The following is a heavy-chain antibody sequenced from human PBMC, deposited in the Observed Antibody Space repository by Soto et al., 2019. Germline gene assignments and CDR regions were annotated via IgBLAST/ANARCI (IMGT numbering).Heavy chain of an antibody. V-gene: IGHV1-69*12. D-gene: IGHD6-13*01. Sequence: QVQLVQSGAEVKKPGSSVKVACKVSGDTFSNYVINWVRQAPGQGLEWMGAIVPIFRTANYAQKFQGRVTITADVFTITAYMELSGLRSDDTATYYCARETSAPGTFREDASDIWGQGTLVTVSS. J-gene: IGHJ3*02. CDR1: GDTFSNYV. CDR2: IVPIFRTA. CDR3: ARETSAPGTFREDASDI.